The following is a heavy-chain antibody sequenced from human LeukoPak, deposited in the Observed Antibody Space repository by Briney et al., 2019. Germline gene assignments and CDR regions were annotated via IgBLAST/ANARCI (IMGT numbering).Heavy chain of an antibody. Sequence: SETLSLTCTVSGGSISSVDYYWSWIRQPPGKGLEWIGYIYYTGTTYYNPSLKSRVTISMDTSKNQFSLKLSSVTAADTAVYYCSSPTGGGDDNWGQGTLVTVSS. D-gene: IGHD2-8*02. J-gene: IGHJ4*02. CDR3: SSPTGGGDDN. V-gene: IGHV4-30-4*01. CDR2: IYYTGTT. CDR1: GGSISSVDYY.